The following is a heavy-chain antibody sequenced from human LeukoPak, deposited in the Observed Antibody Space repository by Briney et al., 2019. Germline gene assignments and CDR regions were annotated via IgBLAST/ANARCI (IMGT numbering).Heavy chain of an antibody. CDR2: INTSGST. Sequence: PSQTLSLTCTVSGGSISSGSYYWSWIRQPAGKGLEWIGRINTSGSTNYNPSLKSRVTISVDTSKNQFSLKLSSVTAADTAVYYCAASGSYYVGTFDYWGQGTLVTVSS. D-gene: IGHD1-26*01. V-gene: IGHV4-61*02. CDR3: AASGSYYVGTFDY. CDR1: GGSISSGSYY. J-gene: IGHJ4*02.